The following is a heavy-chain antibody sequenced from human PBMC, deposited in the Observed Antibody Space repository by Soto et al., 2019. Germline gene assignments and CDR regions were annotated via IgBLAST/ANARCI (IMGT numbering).Heavy chain of an antibody. CDR2: ISYDGSNK. CDR1: GFTFSSYG. J-gene: IGHJ4*02. D-gene: IGHD3-10*01. CDR3: AKAHITMVRGAVDY. V-gene: IGHV3-30*18. Sequence: PGGSLRLSCAASGFTFSSYGMHWVRQAPGKGLEWVAVISYDGSNKYYADSVKGRFTISRDNSKNTLYLQMNSLRAEDTAVYYCAKAHITMVRGAVDYWGQGTLVTVSS.